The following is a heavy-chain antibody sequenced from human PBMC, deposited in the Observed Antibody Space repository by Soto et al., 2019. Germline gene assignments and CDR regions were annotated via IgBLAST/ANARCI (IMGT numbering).Heavy chain of an antibody. CDR3: ATYVEPYYYYGMDV. J-gene: IGHJ6*02. CDR1: GGTFSSYA. CDR2: IIPIFGTA. Sequence: GAPVKVSCKASGGTFSSYAISWVRQATGQGLEWMGGIIPIFGTANYAQKFQGRVTITADESTSTAYMELSSLRSEDTAVYYCATYVEPYYYYGMDVWGQGTTVPVSS. V-gene: IGHV1-69*13. D-gene: IGHD1-26*01.